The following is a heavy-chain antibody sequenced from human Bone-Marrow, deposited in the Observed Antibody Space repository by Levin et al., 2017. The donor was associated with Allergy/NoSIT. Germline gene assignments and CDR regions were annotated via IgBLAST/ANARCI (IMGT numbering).Heavy chain of an antibody. J-gene: IGHJ3*02. CDR1: GASITSYY. Sequence: SQTLSLTCTVSGASITSYYWSWIRQPPGKGLEWIGYIYYSGNTNYNASLKSRVTISVDTSMNQFSLRLSSVTAADTAVYYCVRDRDYGDYGAFDIWGQGTMVTVSS. V-gene: IGHV4-59*01. CDR2: IYYSGNT. CDR3: VRDRDYGDYGAFDI. D-gene: IGHD4-17*01.